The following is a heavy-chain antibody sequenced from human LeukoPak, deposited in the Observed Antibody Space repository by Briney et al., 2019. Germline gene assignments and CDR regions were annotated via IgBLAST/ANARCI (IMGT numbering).Heavy chain of an antibody. J-gene: IGHJ4*01. CDR2: ISGSGGST. D-gene: IGHD6-19*01. CDR3: SKSYPQVAVPGDY. V-gene: IGHV3-23*01. CDR1: GFTFSSYA. Sequence: GGSLRLSCAASGFTFSSYAVSWVRQAPGKGLEWVSAISGSGGSTYYADSVKGRFTISRDSSKNTLYLQMNSLRAEDTAVYYLSKSYPQVAVPGDYWGQGTLVTGPS.